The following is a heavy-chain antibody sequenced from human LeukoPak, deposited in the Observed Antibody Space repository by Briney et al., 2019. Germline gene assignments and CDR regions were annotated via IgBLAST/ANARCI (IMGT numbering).Heavy chain of an antibody. J-gene: IGHJ4*02. V-gene: IGHV1-2*02. CDR2: INPNSGGT. Sequence: GASVKVSCKASGYTFTGYYMHWVRQAPGQGLEWMGWINPNSGGTNYAQKFRGRVTMTRDTSISTAYMELSRLRSDDTAVYYCARGMVRGVGTLGYWGQGTLVTVSS. D-gene: IGHD3-10*01. CDR1: GYTFTGYY. CDR3: ARGMVRGVGTLGY.